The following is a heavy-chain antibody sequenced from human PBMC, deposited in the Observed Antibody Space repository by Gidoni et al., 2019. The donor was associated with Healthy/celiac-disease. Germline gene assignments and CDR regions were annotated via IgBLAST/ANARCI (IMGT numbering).Heavy chain of an antibody. Sequence: QVQLVQSGAEVKKPGASVKVSCKASGYTFTSYGISWVLQDTGQGLEWMGWISAYNGNTNYAQKINGRVTMTTDTSTSTAYMELRSLRSDDTAVYYCARDLTYYYDSSGYGGWGQGTLVTVSS. D-gene: IGHD3-22*01. J-gene: IGHJ4*02. CDR2: ISAYNGNT. V-gene: IGHV1-18*01. CDR3: ARDLTYYYDSSGYGG. CDR1: GYTFTSYG.